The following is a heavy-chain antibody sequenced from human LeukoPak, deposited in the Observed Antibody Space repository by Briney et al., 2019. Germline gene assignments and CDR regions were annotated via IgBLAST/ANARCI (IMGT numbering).Heavy chain of an antibody. D-gene: IGHD1-1*01. J-gene: IGHJ6*02. CDR3: ARDKALDGMDV. CDR2: IYYSGST. Sequence: SETLSLTRTVSGGSISSYYWSWIRQPPGKGLEWIGYIYYSGSTNYNPSLKSRVTISVDTSKNQFSLKLSSVTAADTAVYYCARDKALDGMDVWGQGTTVTVSS. V-gene: IGHV4-59*01. CDR1: GGSISSYY.